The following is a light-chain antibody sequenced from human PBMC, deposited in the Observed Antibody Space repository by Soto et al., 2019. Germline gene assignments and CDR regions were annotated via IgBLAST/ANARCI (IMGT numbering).Light chain of an antibody. CDR3: QQYNNWPPGT. V-gene: IGKV3-15*01. Sequence: VMTQPPATLSVSPGERATLSCSASEIVSSNLAWYQQRPGQAPRLLIYDTSTRATGIPARFSGSGSGTEFTLTISSLQSEDFAVYYCQQYNNWPPGTFGQGTKVDIK. J-gene: IGKJ1*01. CDR2: DTS. CDR1: EIVSSN.